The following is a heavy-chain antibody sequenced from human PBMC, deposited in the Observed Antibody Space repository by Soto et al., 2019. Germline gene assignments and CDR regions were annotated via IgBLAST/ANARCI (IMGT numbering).Heavy chain of an antibody. CDR3: AKGENPGPKTGYAFDP. D-gene: IGHD5-12*01. CDR2: TYFRSKWYN. V-gene: IGHV6-1*01. J-gene: IGHJ5*02. Sequence: SQTLSLTCAISGYSVSSNTASWNWIRQSPSRGLEWLGRTYFRSKWYNDYAVSVKSRIIINPDTSNNQFSLQLNSVTPEDTAVNFCAKGENPGPKTGYAFDPWGQGIMVTVSS. CDR1: GYSVSSNTAS.